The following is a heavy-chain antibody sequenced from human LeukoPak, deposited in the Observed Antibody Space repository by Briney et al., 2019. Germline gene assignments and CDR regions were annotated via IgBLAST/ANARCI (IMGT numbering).Heavy chain of an antibody. Sequence: GASVKVSCKASGGTFSSYAISWVRQAPGQGLEWMGGFDPEDGETIYAQKFQGRVTMTEDTSTDTAYMELSSLRSEDTAVYYCATTIQRNDHWFDPWGQGTLVTVSS. CDR2: FDPEDGET. D-gene: IGHD5-18*01. CDR3: ATTIQRNDHWFDP. J-gene: IGHJ5*02. V-gene: IGHV1-24*01. CDR1: GGTFSSYA.